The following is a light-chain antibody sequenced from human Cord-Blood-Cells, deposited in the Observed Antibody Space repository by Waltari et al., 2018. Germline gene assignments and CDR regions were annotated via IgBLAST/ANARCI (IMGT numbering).Light chain of an antibody. J-gene: IGLJ3*02. CDR2: DDS. CDR3: QVWDSSSDHWV. V-gene: IGLV3-21*03. CDR1: NIGSKS. Sequence: SYVLTQPPSVSVAPGKTARITCGGNNIGSKSVQGDQQKPGQAPGLVVYDDSDRPSVIPERFSGSNSGNTATLTISRVEAGDEADYYCQVWDSSSDHWVFGGGTKLTVL.